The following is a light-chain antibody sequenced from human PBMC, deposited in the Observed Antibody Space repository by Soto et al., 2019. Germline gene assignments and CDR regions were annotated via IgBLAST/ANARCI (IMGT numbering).Light chain of an antibody. CDR2: EVS. Sequence: QSVLTQPASVSGSPGQSITLSCTGTSSDVGSYNYVSWYQQHPGKAPKLMIYEVSNRPSGVSDRFSGSKSGNTASLTISGLQAEDEADYYCSSYTSTATRVFGGGTQLTVL. J-gene: IGLJ3*02. CDR3: SSYTSTATRV. V-gene: IGLV2-14*01. CDR1: SSDVGSYNY.